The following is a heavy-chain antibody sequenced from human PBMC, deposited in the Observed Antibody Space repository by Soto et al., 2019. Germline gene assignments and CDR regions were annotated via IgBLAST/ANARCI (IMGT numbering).Heavy chain of an antibody. D-gene: IGHD2-15*01. CDR1: GGSFSGYY. Sequence: SETLSLTCAVYGGSFSGYYWSWIRQPPGKGLEWIGEINHSGSTNYNPSLKSRVTISVDTSKNQFSLKLSSVTAADTAVYYCARGAERIYCSGGSCYYFDYWGQGTLVTVSS. CDR3: ARGAERIYCSGGSCYYFDY. CDR2: INHSGST. V-gene: IGHV4-34*01. J-gene: IGHJ4*02.